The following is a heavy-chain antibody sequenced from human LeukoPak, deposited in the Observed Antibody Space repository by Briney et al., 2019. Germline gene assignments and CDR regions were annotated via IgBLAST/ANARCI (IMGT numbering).Heavy chain of an antibody. CDR1: GGSFSGYY. CDR2: INHSGST. V-gene: IGHV4-34*01. CDR3: ARGSSAARRYFDY. Sequence: SETLSLTCAVYGGSFSGYYWSWIRQPPGKGLEWIGEINHSGSTNYNPSLKSRVTISVDTSKNQFSLKLNSVTAADTAVYYCARGSSAARRYFDYWGQGTLVTVSS. D-gene: IGHD6-6*01. J-gene: IGHJ4*02.